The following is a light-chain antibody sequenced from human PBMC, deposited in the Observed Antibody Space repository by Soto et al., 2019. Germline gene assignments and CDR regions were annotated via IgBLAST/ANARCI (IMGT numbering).Light chain of an antibody. Sequence: IMTQSPTDLPVSPGERATLSCSASHNINSNLAWYQQKPGQSPRLLIYSESIRATGIPARFSVSGSGTEFTLIISSLQSEDFGVYYCQQYNDWPWTFGQGTKV. CDR2: SES. CDR1: HNINSN. V-gene: IGKV3-15*01. CDR3: QQYNDWPWT. J-gene: IGKJ1*01.